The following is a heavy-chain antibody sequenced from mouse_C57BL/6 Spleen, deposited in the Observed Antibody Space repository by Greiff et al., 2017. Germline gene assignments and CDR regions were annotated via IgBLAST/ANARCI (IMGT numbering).Heavy chain of an antibody. V-gene: IGHV1-59*01. CDR1: GYTFTSYW. CDR3: ARGELADY. J-gene: IGHJ2*01. CDR2: IAPSDSYT. D-gene: IGHD4-1*01. Sequence: VQLQQPGAELVRPGTSVKLSCKASGYTFTSYWMHWVKQRPGQGLEWIGVIAPSDSYTNSNQKFKGKATLTVDTSSSTAYMQLSSLTSEDSAVYYCARGELADYWGQGTTLTVSS.